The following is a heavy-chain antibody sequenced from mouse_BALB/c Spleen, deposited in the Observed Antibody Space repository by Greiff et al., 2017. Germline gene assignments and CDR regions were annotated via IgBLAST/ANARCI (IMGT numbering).Heavy chain of an antibody. V-gene: IGHV5-6-5*01. CDR2: ISSGGST. J-gene: IGHJ2*01. Sequence: EVKLVESGGGLVKPGGSLKLSCAASGFPFSSYAMSWVRQTPEKRLEWVASISSGGSTYYPDSVKGRFTISRDNARNRLYLQMSSLRSEDTAMDYCARGDYGSSYDYFDYWGQGTTRTVAA. CDR3: ARGDYGSSYDYFDY. CDR1: GFPFSSYA. D-gene: IGHD1-1*01.